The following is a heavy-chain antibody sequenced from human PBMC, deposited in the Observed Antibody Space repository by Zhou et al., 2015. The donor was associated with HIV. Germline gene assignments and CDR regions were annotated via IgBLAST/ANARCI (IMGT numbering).Heavy chain of an antibody. V-gene: IGHV1-69*12. J-gene: IGHJ4*02. CDR2: IIPMFGTA. D-gene: IGHD1-7*01. CDR1: GGTFSSYA. Sequence: QVQLVQSGAEVKKPGSSVKVSCKASGGTFSSYAIIWVRQAPGQGLEWMGGIIPMFGTANFAQNFQEGRVTITADESTSTAYMELRSLRFEDTAVYYCATGRRPVELELFTQPSAWSYFDFWGQGTLVTVSS. CDR3: ATGRRPVELELFTQPSAWSYFDF.